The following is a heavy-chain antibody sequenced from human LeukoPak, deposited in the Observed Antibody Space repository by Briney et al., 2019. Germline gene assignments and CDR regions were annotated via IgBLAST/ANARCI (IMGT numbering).Heavy chain of an antibody. J-gene: IGHJ3*02. V-gene: IGHV4-39*07. CDR2: IYNSGNT. CDR1: GGSVTSTYYY. CDR3: ASSRSYSFHAFDI. D-gene: IGHD1-26*01. Sequence: SETLSLTCTVSGGSVTSTYYYWGWIRQPPGKGLEWIGNIYNSGNTYYNPSLKGRVTKSLDTSKNQFSLTLTSATAADTAVYYCASSRSYSFHAFDIWGQGTMVTVSS.